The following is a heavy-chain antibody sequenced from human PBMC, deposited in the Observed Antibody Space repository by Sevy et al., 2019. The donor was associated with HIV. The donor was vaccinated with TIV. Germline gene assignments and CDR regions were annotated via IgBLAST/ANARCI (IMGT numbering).Heavy chain of an antibody. CDR1: GFTFSANW. Sequence: GGSLRLSCAASGFTFSANWMNWVRQAPGKGLEWVASIKADGSDKHYVDSVEGRFTISRDNAKNLLFLQMNSLRVEDTAVYYCAHETFGRFESWGQEPWSPSPQ. CDR2: IKADGSDK. D-gene: IGHD3-16*01. J-gene: IGHJ4*02. CDR3: AHETFGRFES. V-gene: IGHV3-7*01.